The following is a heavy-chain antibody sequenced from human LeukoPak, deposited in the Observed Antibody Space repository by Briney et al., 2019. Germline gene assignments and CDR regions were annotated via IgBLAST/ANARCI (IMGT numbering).Heavy chain of an antibody. CDR1: GFTFSSYA. V-gene: IGHV3-30-3*01. J-gene: IGHJ4*02. CDR3: ARGGWELLHRDGWEANY. CDR2: ISYDGSNK. Sequence: GRSLRLSCAASGFTFSSYAMHWVRQAPGKGLEWVAVISYDGSNKYYADSVKGRITISRDNSKNTLYLQMNSLRAEDTAVYYCARGGWELLHRDGWEANYWGQGTLVTVSS. D-gene: IGHD1-26*01.